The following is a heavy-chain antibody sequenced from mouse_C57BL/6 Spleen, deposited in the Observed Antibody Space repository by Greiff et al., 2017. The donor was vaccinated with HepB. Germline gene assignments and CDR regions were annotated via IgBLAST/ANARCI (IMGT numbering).Heavy chain of an antibody. CDR3: ARDRGYSGFAY. J-gene: IGHJ3*01. CDR1: GFTFSSYA. D-gene: IGHD3-3*01. Sequence: EVRLVESGGGLVKPGGSLKLSCAASGFTFSSYAMSWVRQTPEKRLEWVATISDGGSYTYYPDNVKGRFTISRDNAKNNLYLQMSHLKSEDTAMYYCARDRGYSGFAYWGQGTLVTVSA. CDR2: ISDGGSYT. V-gene: IGHV5-4*01.